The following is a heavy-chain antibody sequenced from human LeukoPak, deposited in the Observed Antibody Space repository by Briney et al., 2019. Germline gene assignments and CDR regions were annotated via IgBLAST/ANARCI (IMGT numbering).Heavy chain of an antibody. V-gene: IGHV3-23*01. CDR1: GFTFSSYA. D-gene: IGHD3-3*01. CDR3: AKADFWSGYYPTNYFDY. J-gene: IGHJ4*02. CDR2: ISGSGGST. Sequence: GGSLRLSCAASGFTFSSYAMSWVSQAPGKGLEWVSAISGSGGSTYYADSVKGRFTISRDNSKNTLYLQMNSLRAEDTAVYYCAKADFWSGYYPTNYFDYWGQGTLVTVSS.